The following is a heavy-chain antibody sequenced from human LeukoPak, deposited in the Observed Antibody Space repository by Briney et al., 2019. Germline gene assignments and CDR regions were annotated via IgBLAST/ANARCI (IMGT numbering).Heavy chain of an antibody. Sequence: GGSLRLSCAASGFTFSSYAMSWVRQAPGKGLEWVSAISGSGDSAYYGDTVKGRFTISRDNSKNTLYLQMNSLRAEDTAVYYCAKTRPLDSSSWSHGDYWGQGTLVTVSS. CDR2: ISGSGDSA. V-gene: IGHV3-23*01. CDR3: AKTRPLDSSSWSHGDY. J-gene: IGHJ4*02. CDR1: GFTFSSYA. D-gene: IGHD6-13*01.